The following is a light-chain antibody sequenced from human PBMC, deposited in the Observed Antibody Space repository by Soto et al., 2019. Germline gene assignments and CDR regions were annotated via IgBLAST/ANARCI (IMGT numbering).Light chain of an antibody. CDR2: DTS. J-gene: IGKJ1*01. CDR3: QQSHNTPRT. Sequence: DIQMTQSPSSLSASVRDRVTITCRASQNIASHLNWYQQKPGTAPKFLMSDTSNLQSGVPSRFSGSGSGTDFPLTISSLQPEDFATYYGQQSHNTPRTFGQGTKVEIK. V-gene: IGKV1-39*01. CDR1: QNIASH.